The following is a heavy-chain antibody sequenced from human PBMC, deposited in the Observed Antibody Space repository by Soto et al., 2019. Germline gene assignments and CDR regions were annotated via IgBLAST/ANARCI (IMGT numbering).Heavy chain of an antibody. CDR3: VRELKESSSWPAYNWFDP. CDR2: IWYDGSNK. V-gene: IGHV3-33*01. CDR1: GFTFSSYG. J-gene: IGHJ5*02. D-gene: IGHD6-13*01. Sequence: TGGSLRLSCAASGFTFSSYGMHWVRQAPGKGLEWVAVIWYDGSNKYYADSVKGRFTISRDNSKNTLYLQMNSLRAEDTAVYYCVRELKESSSWPAYNWFDPWGQGTLVTVSS.